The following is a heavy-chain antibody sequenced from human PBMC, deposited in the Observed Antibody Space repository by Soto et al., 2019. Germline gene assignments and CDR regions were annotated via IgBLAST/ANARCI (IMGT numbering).Heavy chain of an antibody. V-gene: IGHV3-48*01. D-gene: IGHD1-1*01. J-gene: IGHJ4*02. CDR1: GFTFSTYS. CDR2: ISSSSSTI. CDR3: AKVSPEINWNDFDY. Sequence: PGGSLRLSCAASGFTFSTYSMNWVRQAPGKGLEWVSYISSSSSTIFYTDSVKGRFTVSRDNAKNSLYLQMNSLRAEDTAVYYCAKVSPEINWNDFDYWGQGT.